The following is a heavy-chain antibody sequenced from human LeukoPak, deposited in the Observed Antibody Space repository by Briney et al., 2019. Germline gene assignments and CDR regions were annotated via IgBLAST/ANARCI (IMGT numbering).Heavy chain of an antibody. CDR3: ASGIRAFDN. D-gene: IGHD1-26*01. J-gene: IGHJ4*02. CDR2: ISGSGGST. Sequence: HPGGTLRLSCAASGFTFSSYGMSWVRQAPGKGLEWVSAISGSGGSTYYADSVKGRFTISRDNSKNTLYLQMNSLRGEDTAVYYCASGIRAFDNWGQGTLVTVSA. CDR1: GFTFSSYG. V-gene: IGHV3-23*01.